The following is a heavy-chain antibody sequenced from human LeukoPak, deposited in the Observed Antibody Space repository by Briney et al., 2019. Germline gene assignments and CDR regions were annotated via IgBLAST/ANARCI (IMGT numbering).Heavy chain of an antibody. V-gene: IGHV3-23*01. CDR3: AKDIGYYDILTGYYIPGYMDV. CDR1: GFTFSSYA. Sequence: GGSLRLSCAASGFTFSSYAMSWVRQAPGKGLEWVSAISGSGGSTYYADSVKGRFTISRDNSKNTLHLQMNSLRAEDTAVYYCAKDIGYYDILTGYYIPGYMDVWGKGTTVTVSS. J-gene: IGHJ6*03. CDR2: ISGSGGST. D-gene: IGHD3-9*01.